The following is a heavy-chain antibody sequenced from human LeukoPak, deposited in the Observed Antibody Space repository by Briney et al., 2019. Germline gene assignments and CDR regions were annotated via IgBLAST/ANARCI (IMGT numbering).Heavy chain of an antibody. J-gene: IGHJ4*02. CDR3: ATAIVGGSSWYRLGYFDC. Sequence: GGSLRLSCAASGFTFSNYWMSWVRQAPGKGMVWVANIKQDGSEKYYVDSVKGRFSISRDNAKNSLFLQMNSPRADDTAVYYCATAIVGGSSWYRLGYFDCWGQGTQVTVSS. CDR2: IKQDGSEK. D-gene: IGHD6-13*01. V-gene: IGHV3-7*02. CDR1: GFTFSNYW.